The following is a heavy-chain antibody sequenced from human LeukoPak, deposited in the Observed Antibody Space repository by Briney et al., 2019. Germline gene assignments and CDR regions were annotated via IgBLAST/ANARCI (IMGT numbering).Heavy chain of an antibody. D-gene: IGHD6-19*01. CDR2: ISSSGSTI. CDR1: GFTFSSYE. CDR3: ARDVVLSGWNSFDY. Sequence: PGGSLRLSCEAPGFTFSSYEMNWVRQAPGKGLEWVSYISSSGSTIYYADSVKGRFTISRDNAKNSLYLQMNSLRAEDTAVYYCARDVVLSGWNSFDYWGQGTLVTVSS. J-gene: IGHJ4*02. V-gene: IGHV3-48*03.